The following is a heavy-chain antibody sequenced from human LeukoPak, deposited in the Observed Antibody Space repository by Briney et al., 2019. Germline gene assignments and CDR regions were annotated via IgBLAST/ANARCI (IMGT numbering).Heavy chain of an antibody. Sequence: SETLSLTCTVSGGSLNSYYWSWIRQPPGKGLEWIGNIYYTGNTNYNPSLKSRVSISLDTSRNQFSLNLSSVTAADTAVYYCARSFGSKNAFDVWGQRTVVTVSS. J-gene: IGHJ3*01. CDR3: ARSFGSKNAFDV. CDR1: GGSLNSYY. D-gene: IGHD3-3*01. V-gene: IGHV4-59*08. CDR2: IYYTGNT.